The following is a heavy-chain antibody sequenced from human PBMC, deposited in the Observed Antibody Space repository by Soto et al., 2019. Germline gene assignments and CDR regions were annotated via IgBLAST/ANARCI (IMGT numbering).Heavy chain of an antibody. Sequence: LRLSCAASGFTFSRSPMHWVRQAPGKGLDWVGLISADGSSQHYADSVRGRFIISRDNFRSTVSLQMDRLRAEDTAVYYCARPVVAGTPDYWGQGTLVTVSS. CDR2: ISADGSSQ. D-gene: IGHD2-15*01. CDR3: ARPVVAGTPDY. J-gene: IGHJ4*02. CDR1: GFTFSRSP. V-gene: IGHV3-30-3*01.